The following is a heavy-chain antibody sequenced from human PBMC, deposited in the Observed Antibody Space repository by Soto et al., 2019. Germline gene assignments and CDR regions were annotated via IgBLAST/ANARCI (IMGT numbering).Heavy chain of an antibody. Sequence: SEILSLTCSVSGGSISGSYWSWIRQSPGKGLEWLGYVYYTGSTNYSPSLRSRVSISVDTSKNEFSLRLSSVTAADTAVYFCARSVADPGAHIDYWGQGTQVTVSS. CDR3: ARSVADPGAHIDY. D-gene: IGHD2-8*02. CDR1: GGSISGSY. V-gene: IGHV4-59*01. CDR2: VYYTGST. J-gene: IGHJ4*02.